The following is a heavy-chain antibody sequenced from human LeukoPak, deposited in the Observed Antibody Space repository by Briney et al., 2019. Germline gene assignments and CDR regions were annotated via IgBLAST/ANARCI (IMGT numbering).Heavy chain of an antibody. J-gene: IGHJ4*02. Sequence: SETLSLTRAVSGGSFSGYYWSWVRQPPGKGLEWIGEINHSGSTNYNPSLKSRVTISVDTSTNQFSLKLSAVTAADTAVYYCARGLVAGPFDYWGQGTLVTVSS. V-gene: IGHV4-34*01. CDR3: ARGLVAGPFDY. D-gene: IGHD6-19*01. CDR2: INHSGST. CDR1: GGSFSGYY.